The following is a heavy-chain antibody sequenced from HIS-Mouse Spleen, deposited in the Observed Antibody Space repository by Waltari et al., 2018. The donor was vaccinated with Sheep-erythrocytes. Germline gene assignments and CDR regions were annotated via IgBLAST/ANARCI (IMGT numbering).Heavy chain of an antibody. V-gene: IGHV3-9*01. CDR2: ISWNSGSI. Sequence: EVQLVESGGGVVQPARSLRLSCSASGCSFHDSAMHWLRPAQGKGLVWVSGISWNSGSIGYADSVKGRFTISRDNAKNSLYLQMNSLRAEDTALYYCAKDISRNIVVVPAAVGDYWGQGTLVTVSS. D-gene: IGHD2-2*01. CDR3: AKDISRNIVVVPAAVGDY. J-gene: IGHJ4*02. CDR1: GCSFHDSA.